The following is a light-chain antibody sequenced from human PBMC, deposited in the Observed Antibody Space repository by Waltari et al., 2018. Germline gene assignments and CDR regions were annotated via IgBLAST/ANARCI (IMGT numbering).Light chain of an antibody. J-gene: IGKJ4*01. V-gene: IGKV1-5*03. CDR1: QTISSW. CDR3: LQYNDYPLT. CDR2: KAS. Sequence: DIQMTQSPSTLSASVGDRATITCRASQTISSWLAWYQQKPGKAPKLLIYKASSLESGVPSRFSGSGSGTEVTLTISSLQPDDFATYYCLQYNDYPLTFGGGTKVEIK.